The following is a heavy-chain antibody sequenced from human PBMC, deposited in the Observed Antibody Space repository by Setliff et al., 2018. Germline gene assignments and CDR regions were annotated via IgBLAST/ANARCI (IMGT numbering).Heavy chain of an antibody. D-gene: IGHD3-22*01. CDR3: ARAPRYFDPTGSYFDF. V-gene: IGHV4-39*07. CDR1: GASVSGNSYY. J-gene: IGHJ4*02. CDR2: TYYSGNT. Sequence: PSETLSLTCTVSGASVSGNSYYWGWIRQPPGKGLEWIASTYYSGNTYYNPSLKSRVTISVDTSKNQFSLKLTSVTAADTAVYYCARAPRYFDPTGSYFDFWSQGTLVTSPQ.